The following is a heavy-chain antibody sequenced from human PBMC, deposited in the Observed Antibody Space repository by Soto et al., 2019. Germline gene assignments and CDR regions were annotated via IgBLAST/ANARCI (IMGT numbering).Heavy chain of an antibody. CDR2: IKQDGSEK. D-gene: IGHD2-15*01. J-gene: IGHJ4*02. CDR3: ARVYHRGPVDY. V-gene: IGHV3-7*05. Sequence: GGSLRLSCAASGFTFSSYLMSWVRQAPGKGLEWVANIKQDGSEKYYVDSVKGRFTISRDNAKNSPYLQMNSLRAEDTAVYYGARVYHRGPVDYWGQGTLVTVSS. CDR1: GFTFSSYL.